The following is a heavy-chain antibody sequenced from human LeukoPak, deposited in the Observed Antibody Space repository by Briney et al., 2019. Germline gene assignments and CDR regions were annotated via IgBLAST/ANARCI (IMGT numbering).Heavy chain of an antibody. CDR1: GGSVTSGNYY. V-gene: IGHV4-61*02. Sequence: SETLSLTCTVSGGSVTSGNYYWNWIRQPAGKGLEWIGRIYTNGGASYNPSLKSRVTISIDASKDQLSLKLSSVTAANTAVYYCAREPPGYWGQGILVTVSS. CDR2: IYTNGGA. CDR3: AREPPGY. J-gene: IGHJ4*02.